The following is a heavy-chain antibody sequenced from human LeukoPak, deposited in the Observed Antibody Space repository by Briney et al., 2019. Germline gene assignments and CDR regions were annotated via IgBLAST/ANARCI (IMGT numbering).Heavy chain of an antibody. CDR2: IKQDGSEK. Sequence: GGSLRLSCAASGFTFSSYWMSWVRQAPGKGLEWVANIKQDGSEKYYVDSVKGRFTISRDNAKNSLYLQMNSLRAEDTAVYFCAKGSGSGSYTPHYYYYGMDVWGQGTTVTVSS. CDR1: GFTFSSYW. D-gene: IGHD3-10*01. CDR3: AKGSGSGSYTPHYYYYGMDV. V-gene: IGHV3-7*03. J-gene: IGHJ6*02.